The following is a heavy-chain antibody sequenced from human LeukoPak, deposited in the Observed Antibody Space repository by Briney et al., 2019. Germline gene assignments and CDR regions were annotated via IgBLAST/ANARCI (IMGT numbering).Heavy chain of an antibody. CDR2: IIPIFGTA. J-gene: IGHJ4*02. Sequence: ASVKVSCKASGGTFSSYAISWVRQAPGQGLEWMGGIIPIFGTANYAQKFQGRVTITADESTSTAYMELSSLRSEDTAVYYCARAQRGREAFDYWGQGTLVTVSS. CDR3: ARAQRGREAFDY. V-gene: IGHV1-69*13. CDR1: GGTFSSYA. D-gene: IGHD1-26*01.